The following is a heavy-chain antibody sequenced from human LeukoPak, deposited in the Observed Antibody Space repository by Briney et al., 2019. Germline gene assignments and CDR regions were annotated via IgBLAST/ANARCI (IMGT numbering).Heavy chain of an antibody. D-gene: IGHD3-22*01. CDR1: GGSISSSNW. Sequence: SGTLSLTCAVSGGSISSSNWWSWVRQPPGKGLEWIGEIYHSGSTNYNPSLKSRVTISVDKSKNQFSLKLSSVTAADTAVYYCARAGVDYYDSSGYDYWGQGTLVTVSS. CDR2: IYHSGST. J-gene: IGHJ4*02. V-gene: IGHV4-4*02. CDR3: ARAGVDYYDSSGYDY.